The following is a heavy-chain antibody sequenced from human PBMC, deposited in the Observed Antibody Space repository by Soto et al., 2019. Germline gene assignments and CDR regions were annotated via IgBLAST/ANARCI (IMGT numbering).Heavy chain of an antibody. Sequence: QVQLVQSGAEVKKPGASVKVSCKASGYTFTSYGISWVRQAPGQGLEWMGWISAYNGNTNYAQKLQGRVTMTTDTSTSPAYMELRSLRSDDTAVYYCAKNKVGASRSYYYGMDVWGQGTTVTVSS. CDR1: GYTFTSYG. CDR2: ISAYNGNT. CDR3: AKNKVGASRSYYYGMDV. D-gene: IGHD1-26*01. V-gene: IGHV1-18*01. J-gene: IGHJ6*02.